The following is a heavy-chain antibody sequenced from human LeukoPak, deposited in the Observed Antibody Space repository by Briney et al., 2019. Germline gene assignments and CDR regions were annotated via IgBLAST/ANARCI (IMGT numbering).Heavy chain of an antibody. CDR1: GGTFSSYT. CDR2: IIPILGIA. J-gene: IGHJ5*02. CDR3: ASITMVRGVIEGFDP. V-gene: IGHV1-69*02. D-gene: IGHD3-10*01. Sequence: SVKVSCKASGGTFSSYTISWVRQAPGQGLEWMGRIIPILGIANYPQKFQGRVTITADKSTSTAYMELSSLRSEDTAVYYCASITMVRGVIEGFDPWGQGTLVTVSS.